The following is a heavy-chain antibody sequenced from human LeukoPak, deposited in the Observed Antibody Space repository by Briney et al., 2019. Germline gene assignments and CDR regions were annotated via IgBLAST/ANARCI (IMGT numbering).Heavy chain of an antibody. J-gene: IGHJ3*02. V-gene: IGHV4-59*01. D-gene: IGHD6-19*01. Sequence: PSETLSLTCTVSGDSITTYYWSWVRQPPGKGLEWIGYIYYSGSTNYNPSLKSRVTISVDTSKNQFSLILRSVTAADTAVYYCASPYSSGWWGDAFDIWGQGTMVTVSS. CDR3: ASPYSSGWWGDAFDI. CDR1: GDSITTYY. CDR2: IYYSGST.